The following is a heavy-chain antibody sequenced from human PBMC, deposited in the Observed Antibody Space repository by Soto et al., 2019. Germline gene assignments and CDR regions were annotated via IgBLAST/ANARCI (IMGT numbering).Heavy chain of an antibody. CDR2: INPSGGST. D-gene: IGHD3-3*01. CDR3: ARARFLEWSLDY. V-gene: IGHV1-46*01. Sequence: ASVTVSCKASGSTFSSYYMHWVRQAPGQGLEWMGIINPSGGSTSYAQKFQGRVTMTRDTSTSTVYMELSSLRSEDTAVYYCARARFLEWSLDYWGQGTLVTVSS. J-gene: IGHJ4*02. CDR1: GSTFSSYY.